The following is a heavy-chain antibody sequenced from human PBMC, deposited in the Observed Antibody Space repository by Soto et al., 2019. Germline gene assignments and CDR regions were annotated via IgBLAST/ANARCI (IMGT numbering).Heavy chain of an antibody. V-gene: IGHV4-59*08. D-gene: IGHD2-2*01. Sequence: SETLSLTCVVSGGSLSSYYWSWIRQPPGKGLEWIGYIFYSGSTNYNPSLKSRVTISVDTSKNQFSLKLSSVTAADTAVYYCARRRDAYTLFDYWGQGTLVTVSS. CDR3: ARRRDAYTLFDY. J-gene: IGHJ4*02. CDR2: IFYSGST. CDR1: GGSLSSYY.